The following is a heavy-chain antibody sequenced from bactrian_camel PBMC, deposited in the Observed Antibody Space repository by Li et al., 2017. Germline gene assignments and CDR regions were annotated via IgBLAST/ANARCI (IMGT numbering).Heavy chain of an antibody. Sequence: HVQLVESGGDSVQAGGSLRLSCVGYSYGGYCMAWFRQAPGKEREGVASLGSDGTATYAPSVKGRFTISKDYAKNTLYLQMNSLKPEDTAVYYCAAGGSLYDLQRARPKYWGQGTQVTVS. CDR1: YSYGGYC. V-gene: IGHV3S55*01. CDR3: AAGGSLYDLQRARPKY. J-gene: IGHJ4*01. CDR2: LGSDGTA. D-gene: IGHD3*01.